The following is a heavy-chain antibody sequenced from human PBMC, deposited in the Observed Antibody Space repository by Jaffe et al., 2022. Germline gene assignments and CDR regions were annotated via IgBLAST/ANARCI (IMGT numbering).Heavy chain of an antibody. CDR1: GGSISSGSYY. CDR3: ARSRPTYYDILTGPYPAYYYYYMDV. J-gene: IGHJ6*03. CDR2: IYTSGST. Sequence: QVQLQESGPGLVKPSQTLSLTCTVSGGSISSGSYYWSWIRQPAGKGLEWIGRIYTSGSTNYNPSLKSRVTISVDTSKNQFSLKLSSVTAADTAVYYCARSRPTYYDILTGPYPAYYYYYMDVWGKGTTVTVSS. V-gene: IGHV4-61*02. D-gene: IGHD3-9*01.